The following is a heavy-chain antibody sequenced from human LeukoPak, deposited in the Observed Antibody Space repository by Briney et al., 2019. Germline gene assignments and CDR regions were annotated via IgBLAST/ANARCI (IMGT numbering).Heavy chain of an antibody. Sequence: PSETLSLTCAVYGGSFSGYYWSWIRQPPGKGLEWIGEINHSGSTNYNPSLKSRVTISVDTSKNQFSLKLSSVTAADTAVYYCARRPGPIAVAQDYNWFDPWGQGTLVTVSS. D-gene: IGHD6-19*01. CDR3: ARRPGPIAVAQDYNWFDP. CDR2: INHSGST. V-gene: IGHV4-34*01. J-gene: IGHJ5*02. CDR1: GGSFSGYY.